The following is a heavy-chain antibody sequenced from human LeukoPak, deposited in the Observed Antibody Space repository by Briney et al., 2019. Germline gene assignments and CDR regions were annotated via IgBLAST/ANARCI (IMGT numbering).Heavy chain of an antibody. J-gene: IGHJ5*02. CDR2: IYYSGST. Sequence: SETLSLTCTVSGGSISSYYWSWIRQPPGKGLEWIGYIYYSGSTNYNSSLKSRVTISVDTSKNQFSLKLSSVTAADTAVYYCARSLHCSGGSCYSSWFDPWGQGTLVTVS. CDR3: ARSLHCSGGSCYSSWFDP. CDR1: GGSISSYY. D-gene: IGHD2-15*01. V-gene: IGHV4-59*01.